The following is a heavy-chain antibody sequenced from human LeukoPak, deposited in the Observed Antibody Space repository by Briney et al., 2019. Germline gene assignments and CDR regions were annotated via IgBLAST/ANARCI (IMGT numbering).Heavy chain of an antibody. CDR1: GDSIKSGDAY. V-gene: IGHV4-39*01. Sequence: SETLSLTCSVSGDSIKSGDAYWGWIRQSPLRGLEWIATIYYVGSPHYNPSLNSRRVTMSVDTAKNQFSLTLTSVTAADTAVYYCARFPITKRAMDVWGQGTTVTVSS. CDR2: IYYVGSP. J-gene: IGHJ6*02. CDR3: ARFPITKRAMDV. D-gene: IGHD3-3*01.